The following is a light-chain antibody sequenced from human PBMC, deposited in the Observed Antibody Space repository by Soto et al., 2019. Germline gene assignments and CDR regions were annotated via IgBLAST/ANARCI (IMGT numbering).Light chain of an antibody. CDR1: SSDVGGYNY. CDR2: VVS. V-gene: IGLV2-14*03. CDR3: SSYTSSTTNV. Sequence: QSALTQPASVSGSPGQSITISCTGTSSDVGGYNYVSWYQQHPGKAPKLLINVVSNRPSGISDRFSGSKSGNTASLTISGLQAEDEADYYCSSYTSSTTNVFGTGTKLTVL. J-gene: IGLJ1*01.